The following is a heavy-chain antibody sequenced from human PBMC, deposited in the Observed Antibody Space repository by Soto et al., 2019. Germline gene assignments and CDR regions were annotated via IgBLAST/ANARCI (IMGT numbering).Heavy chain of an antibody. CDR2: IRSKAYGGTT. V-gene: IGHV3-49*04. Sequence: PGGSLRLSCTASGFTFGDYAMSWVRQAPGKGLEWVGFIRSKAYGGTTEYAASVKGRFTISRDDSKSIAYLQMNSLKTEDTAVYYCTRVYCSSTSCYRGGYYYGMDVWGQGTTVTV. CDR1: GFTFGDYA. CDR3: TRVYCSSTSCYRGGYYYGMDV. J-gene: IGHJ6*02. D-gene: IGHD2-2*02.